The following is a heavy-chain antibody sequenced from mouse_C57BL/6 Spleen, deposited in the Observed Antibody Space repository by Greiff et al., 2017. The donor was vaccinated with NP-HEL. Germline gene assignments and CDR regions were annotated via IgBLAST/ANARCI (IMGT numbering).Heavy chain of an antibody. V-gene: IGHV1-55*01. CDR2: IYPGSGST. J-gene: IGHJ3*01. CDR1: GYTFTSYW. CDR3: ARIYYGSRAGLFAY. Sequence: QVQLQQPGAELVKPGASVKMSCKASGYTFTSYWITWVKQRPGQGLEWIGDIYPGSGSTNYNEKFKSKATLTVDTSSSTAYMQLSSLTSEDSAVYYCARIYYGSRAGLFAYWGQGTLVTVSA. D-gene: IGHD1-1*01.